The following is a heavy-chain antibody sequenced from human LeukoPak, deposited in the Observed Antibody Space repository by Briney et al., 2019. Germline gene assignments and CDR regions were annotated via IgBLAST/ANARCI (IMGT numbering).Heavy chain of an antibody. CDR1: GGSISSSSYY. CDR3: ARQVHYYDSSGYYYRYVDY. CDR2: IYYSGST. J-gene: IGHJ4*02. D-gene: IGHD3-22*01. Sequence: SETLSLTCTVSGGSISSSSYYWGWIRQPPGKGLEWIGSIYYSGSTYYNPSLKSRVTISVDTSKNQFSLKLSSVTAADTAVYYCARQVHYYDSSGYYYRYVDYWGQGTLVTVSS. V-gene: IGHV4-39*07.